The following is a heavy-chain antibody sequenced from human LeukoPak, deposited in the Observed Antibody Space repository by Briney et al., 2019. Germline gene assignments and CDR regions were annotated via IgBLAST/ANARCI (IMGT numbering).Heavy chain of an antibody. D-gene: IGHD1-7*01. CDR2: IIPIFGTA. Sequence: GSSVKVSCKASGGTFSSYAISWVRQAPGQGLEWVGGIIPIFGTANYAQKFQGRVTITADESTSTAYMELSSLRSEDTAVHYCARPLGSGTTLSYFDYWGQGTLVTVSS. CDR3: ARPLGSGTTLSYFDY. J-gene: IGHJ4*02. CDR1: GGTFSSYA. V-gene: IGHV1-69*01.